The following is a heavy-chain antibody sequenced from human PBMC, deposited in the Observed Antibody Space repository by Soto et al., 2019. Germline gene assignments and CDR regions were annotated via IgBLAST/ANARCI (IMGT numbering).Heavy chain of an antibody. V-gene: IGHV4-31*03. J-gene: IGHJ4*02. D-gene: IGHD6-13*01. CDR1: GGSISSGGYY. CDR3: ARGTPSSWYPGLFDY. CDR2: IYYSGST. Sequence: QVQLQESGPGLVKPSQTLSLTCTVSGGSISSGGYYWSWIRQHPGKGLEWIGYIYYSGSTYYNPSIKSRVTISVDTSKNQFSLKLSSVTAADTAVYYCARGTPSSWYPGLFDYWGQGTLVPVYS.